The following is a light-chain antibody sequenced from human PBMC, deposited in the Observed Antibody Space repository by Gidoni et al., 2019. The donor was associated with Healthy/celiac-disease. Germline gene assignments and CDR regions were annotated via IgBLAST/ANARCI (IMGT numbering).Light chain of an antibody. CDR2: QDS. Sequence: SYELPQPPSVSVSPGQTASITCSGDKLGDKYACWYQQKPGQSPVLVIYQDSKRPSGITERFSGSNSGNTATLTISGTQAMDEADYYCQAWDSSIVVFGGGTKLTVL. CDR3: QAWDSSIVV. J-gene: IGLJ2*01. V-gene: IGLV3-1*01. CDR1: KLGDKY.